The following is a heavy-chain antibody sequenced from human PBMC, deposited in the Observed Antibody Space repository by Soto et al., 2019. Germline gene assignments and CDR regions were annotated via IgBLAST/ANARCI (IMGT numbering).Heavy chain of an antibody. CDR2: IGTAGET. Sequence: GGSLRLSCAASGFTFHSYDMHWVRQATGKGLEWVSGIGTAGETYYLGSVKGRFTISRESAENSLYLQMNTLRAGDTAVYYCARVIFGDYYGMDVWGQGTTVTVSS. D-gene: IGHD3-3*01. CDR1: GFTFHSYD. V-gene: IGHV3-13*01. CDR3: ARVIFGDYYGMDV. J-gene: IGHJ6*02.